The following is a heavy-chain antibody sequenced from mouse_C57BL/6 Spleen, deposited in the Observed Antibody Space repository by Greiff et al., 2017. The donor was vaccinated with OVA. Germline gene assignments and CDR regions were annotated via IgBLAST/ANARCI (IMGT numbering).Heavy chain of an antibody. CDR2: IYPRSGNT. D-gene: IGHD1-1*01. V-gene: IGHV1-81*01. Sequence: QVQLQQSGAELAIPGASVKLSCKASGYTFTSYGISWVKQRTGQGLEWIGEIYPRSGNTYYNEKFKGKATLTADKSSSTAYMELRSLTSEDSAVYVCARGDYGSPLYFDYWGQGTTLPVSS. CDR1: GYTFTSYG. CDR3: ARGDYGSPLYFDY. J-gene: IGHJ2*01.